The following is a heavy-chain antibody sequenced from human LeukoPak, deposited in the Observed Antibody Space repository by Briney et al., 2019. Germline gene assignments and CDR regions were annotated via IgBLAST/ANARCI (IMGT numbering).Heavy chain of an antibody. Sequence: PGGSLRLSCAASGFTFSSYWMHWVRQAPGKGLVWVSRINSDGSSTSYADSVKGRFTISRDNAKNTLYLQMNSLRAEDTAVYYCASILAGGWYNSVDYWGQGTLVTVPS. D-gene: IGHD6-19*01. CDR1: GFTFSSYW. J-gene: IGHJ4*02. CDR3: ASILAGGWYNSVDY. CDR2: INSDGSST. V-gene: IGHV3-74*01.